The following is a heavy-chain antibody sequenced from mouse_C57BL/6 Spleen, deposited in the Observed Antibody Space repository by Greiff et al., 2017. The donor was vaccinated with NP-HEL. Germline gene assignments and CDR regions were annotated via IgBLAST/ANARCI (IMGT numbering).Heavy chain of an antibody. V-gene: IGHV5-6*01. CDR3: ARHDGYYYFDY. CDR1: GFTFSSYG. CDR2: ISSGGSYT. D-gene: IGHD2-3*01. Sequence: DVQLQESGGDLVKPGGSLKLSCAASGFTFSSYGMSWVRQTPDKRLEWVATISSGGSYTYYPDSVKGRFTISRDNAKNTLYLQMSSLKSEDTAMYYCARHDGYYYFDYWGQGTTLTVSS. J-gene: IGHJ2*01.